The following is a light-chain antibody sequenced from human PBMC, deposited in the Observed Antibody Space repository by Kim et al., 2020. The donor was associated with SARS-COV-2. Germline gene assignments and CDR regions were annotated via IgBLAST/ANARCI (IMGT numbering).Light chain of an antibody. CDR2: GKN. J-gene: IGLJ3*02. Sequence: LGQKVRITCQGDSLRSYYASWYQQKPGQAPVLVIYGKNNRPSGIPDRFSGSSSGITASLTITGAQAEDEADYYCNSRDSSGYHWVFGGGTQLTVL. CDR1: SLRSYY. CDR3: NSRDSSGYHWV. V-gene: IGLV3-19*01.